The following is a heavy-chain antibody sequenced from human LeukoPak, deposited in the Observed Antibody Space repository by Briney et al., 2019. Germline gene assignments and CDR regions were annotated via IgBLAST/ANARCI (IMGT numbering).Heavy chain of an antibody. CDR2: ISGSGENT. CDR1: GFTFSSYA. CDR3: AKTVSGSYSYQGGDY. D-gene: IGHD3-16*02. J-gene: IGHJ4*02. Sequence: PGRSLRLSCAASGFTFSSYAMSWVRQAPGKGLEWVSAISGSGENTNYADSVKGRFTMSRDNSRNMLYLQMNSLRDEDTAKYYCAKTVSGSYSYQGGDYWGQGTLVTVSS. V-gene: IGHV3-23*01.